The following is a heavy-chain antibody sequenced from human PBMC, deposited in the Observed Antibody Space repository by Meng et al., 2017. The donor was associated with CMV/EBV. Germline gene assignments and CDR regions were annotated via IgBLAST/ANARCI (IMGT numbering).Heavy chain of an antibody. D-gene: IGHD1-1*01. CDR3: AKDVFGTEGATYFDY. CDR2: ISWDGGST. Sequence: GESLKISCAASGFTFDDYTMHWVRHAPGKGLEWVSLISWDGGSTYYADSVKGRFTISRDNSKNSLYLQMNSLRTEDTALYYCAKDVFGTEGATYFDYWGQGTLVTVSS. V-gene: IGHV3-43*01. CDR1: GFTFDDYT. J-gene: IGHJ4*02.